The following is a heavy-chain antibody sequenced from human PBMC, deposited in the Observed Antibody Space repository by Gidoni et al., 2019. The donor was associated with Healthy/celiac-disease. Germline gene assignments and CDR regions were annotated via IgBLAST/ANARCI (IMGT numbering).Heavy chain of an antibody. D-gene: IGHD3-22*01. CDR1: GGSISSSSYY. CDR2: IYYSGST. CDR3: ARRYYDSKRSRVRGAFDI. V-gene: IGHV4-39*01. J-gene: IGHJ3*02. Sequence: QLQLQESGPGLVKPSETLSLTCTVSGGSISSSSYYWGWIRQPPGKGLEWIGSIYYSGSTYYNPSLKSRVTISVDTSKNQFSLKLSSVTAADTAVYYCARRYYDSKRSRVRGAFDIWGQGTMVTVSS.